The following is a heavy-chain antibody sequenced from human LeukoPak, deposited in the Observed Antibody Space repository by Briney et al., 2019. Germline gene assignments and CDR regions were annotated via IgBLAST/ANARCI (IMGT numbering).Heavy chain of an antibody. CDR3: ARDFSRDGYNV. D-gene: IGHD5-24*01. Sequence: ASVKVSCKASGGTFSSYAISWVRQAPGQGLEWMGRIIPILGIANYAQKFQGRVTITADKSTSTAYMELSSLRSEDTAVYYCARDFSRDGYNVWGQGTLVTVSS. V-gene: IGHV1-69*04. CDR1: GGTFSSYA. J-gene: IGHJ4*02. CDR2: IIPILGIA.